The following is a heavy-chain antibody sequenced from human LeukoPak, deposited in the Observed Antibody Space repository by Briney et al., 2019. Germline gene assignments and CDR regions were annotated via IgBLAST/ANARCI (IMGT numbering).Heavy chain of an antibody. Sequence: GGSLRLSCAASGFTFSSYAMSWVRQAPGKGLEWVSAISGSGGSTYYADSVKGRFTISRDNSKNTLYLQMNSLRAEDTAVYYCAKDGTDSSGYGGWFDPWGQGTLVTVSS. D-gene: IGHD3-22*01. J-gene: IGHJ5*02. V-gene: IGHV3-23*01. CDR3: AKDGTDSSGYGGWFDP. CDR2: ISGSGGST. CDR1: GFTFSSYA.